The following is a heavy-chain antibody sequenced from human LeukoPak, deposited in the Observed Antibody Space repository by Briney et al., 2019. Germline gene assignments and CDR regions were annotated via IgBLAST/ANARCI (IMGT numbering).Heavy chain of an antibody. D-gene: IGHD3-3*01. J-gene: IGHJ4*02. Sequence: SETLSLTCSVCGGSFSGYYWSWIRQPPGKGLEWIGEINHSGSTNYNPSLKSRVTISVDTSKNQFSLKLSSVTAADTAVYYCARGPYYDFWSGYTGVARMGHWGQGTLVTVSS. CDR2: INHSGST. CDR1: GGSFSGYY. CDR3: ARGPYYDFWSGYTGVARMGH. V-gene: IGHV4-34*01.